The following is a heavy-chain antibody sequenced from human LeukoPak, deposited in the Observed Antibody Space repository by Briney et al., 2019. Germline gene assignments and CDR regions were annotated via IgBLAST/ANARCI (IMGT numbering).Heavy chain of an antibody. CDR1: GGSFSGYY. J-gene: IGHJ6*03. D-gene: IGHD3-9*01. Sequence: PSETLSLTCAVYGGSFSGYYWSWIRQPPGKGLEWIGEINHSGSTNYNPSLKSRVTISVDTSKNQFSLKLSSVTAADTAVYYCARGARTPKPIPENYDILTGSHYYYYYMDVWGKGTTVTVS. CDR2: INHSGST. CDR3: ARGARTPKPIPENYDILTGSHYYYYYMDV. V-gene: IGHV4-34*01.